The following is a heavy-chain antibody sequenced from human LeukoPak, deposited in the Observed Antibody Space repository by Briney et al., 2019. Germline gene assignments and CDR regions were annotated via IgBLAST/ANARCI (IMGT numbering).Heavy chain of an antibody. CDR2: IYTSGST. CDR1: GGSISSYY. Sequence: TSETLSLTCTVSGGSISSYYWSWIRQPAGKGLEWIGRIYTSGSTNYNPSLKSRVTMSVDTSKNQFSLKLSSVTAADTAVYYCARLSSGWYLYYFDYWGQGTLVTVSS. V-gene: IGHV4-4*07. CDR3: ARLSSGWYLYYFDY. J-gene: IGHJ4*02. D-gene: IGHD6-19*01.